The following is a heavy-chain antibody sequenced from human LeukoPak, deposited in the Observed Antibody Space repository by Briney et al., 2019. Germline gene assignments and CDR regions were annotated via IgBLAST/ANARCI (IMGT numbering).Heavy chain of an antibody. CDR1: GFTFSSYW. CDR3: AREGAYYLDS. Sequence: PGGSLRLSCAASGFTFSSYWMSWVRQAPGKGLVWVANVKQDGSERYYVGSVRGRFTISRDNAKNSLYLQMNSLRAEDTAVYYCAREGAYYLDSWGQGNLVAVSS. D-gene: IGHD4/OR15-4a*01. V-gene: IGHV3-7*01. J-gene: IGHJ4*02. CDR2: VKQDGSER.